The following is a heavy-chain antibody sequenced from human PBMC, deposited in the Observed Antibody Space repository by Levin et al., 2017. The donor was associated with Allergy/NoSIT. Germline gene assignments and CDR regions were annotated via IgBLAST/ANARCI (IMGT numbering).Heavy chain of an antibody. D-gene: IGHD2-2*01. V-gene: IGHV3-74*01. CDR2: INSDGSNT. CDR3: ARGGCSSTSCLDS. CDR1: GFTFSNYW. Sequence: PGGSLRLSCAASGFTFSNYWMHWVRQAPGKGLVLVSHINSDGSNTNYADSVKGRFTISRDNAKNTLYLQMNSLRAEDTAVYYCARGGCSSTSCLDSWGQGTLVTVSP. J-gene: IGHJ5*01.